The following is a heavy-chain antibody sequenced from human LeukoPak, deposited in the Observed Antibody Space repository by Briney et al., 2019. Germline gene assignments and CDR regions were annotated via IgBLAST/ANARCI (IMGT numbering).Heavy chain of an antibody. CDR3: GRMVDRAMATAENWFDP. D-gene: IGHD5-18*01. J-gene: IGHJ5*02. V-gene: IGHV3-23*01. CDR2: ISGSGGST. Sequence: GGSLRLSCAASRFTFSSYAMSWVRQAPGRGLEWVSAISGSGGSTYYAHSVKGRFTISRDNSKNTLYLQMNRLRAEDTAVYSCGRMVDRAMATAENWFDPWGQGTLVTVSS. CDR1: RFTFSSYA.